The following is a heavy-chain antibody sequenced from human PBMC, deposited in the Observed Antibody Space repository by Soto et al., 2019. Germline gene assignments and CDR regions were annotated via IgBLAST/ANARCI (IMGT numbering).Heavy chain of an antibody. J-gene: IGHJ3*02. D-gene: IGHD3-3*01. CDR3: AKGLGTIFGSPGAFDI. V-gene: IGHV3-23*01. CDR2: ISGSGGST. CDR1: GFTFSRYA. Sequence: GGSLRLSCAASGFTFSRYAMSWVGQAPGKGLEWVSAISGSGGSTYYADSVKGRFTISRDNSKNTLYLQMNSLRAEDTAVYYCAKGLGTIFGSPGAFDIWGHGTMVTVSS.